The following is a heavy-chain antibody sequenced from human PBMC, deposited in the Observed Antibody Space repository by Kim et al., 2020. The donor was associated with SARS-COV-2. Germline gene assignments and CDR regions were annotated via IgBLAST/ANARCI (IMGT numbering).Heavy chain of an antibody. V-gene: IGHV4-59*01. CDR2: IYYSGST. J-gene: IGHJ4*02. CDR3: ARGKRLTTVTDFDY. CDR1: GVSISSYY. D-gene: IGHD4-17*01. Sequence: SETLSLTCTVSGVSISSYYWSWIRQPPGKGLEWIGYIYYSGSTNYNPYLKSRVTISVDTSKNQFSLKLRSVTAADTAVYYCARGKRLTTVTDFDYWGQGT.